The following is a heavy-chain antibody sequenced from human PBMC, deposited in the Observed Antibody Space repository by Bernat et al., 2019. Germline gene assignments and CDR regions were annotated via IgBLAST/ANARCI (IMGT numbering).Heavy chain of an antibody. D-gene: IGHD2-2*01. CDR2: IYYSGNT. V-gene: IGHV4-61*01. CDR3: ASMKIGYCCSTSCSFDY. Sequence: HVQLQESGPGLVKPSETLSLTCTVSGGSVSSGSYYWSWIRQPPGKGLEWIGYIYYSGNTNHIPSLKSRFTISTDTSKNQFFLRLSSVTAADPSVYYCASMKIGYCCSTSCSFDYWGQGTLVTVSS. CDR1: GGSVSSGSYY. J-gene: IGHJ4*02.